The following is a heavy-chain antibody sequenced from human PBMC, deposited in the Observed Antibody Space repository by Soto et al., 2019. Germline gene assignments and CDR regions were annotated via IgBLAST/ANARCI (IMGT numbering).Heavy chain of an antibody. Sequence: KSSETLSLTCTVSGGSISSGGYYWSWIRQHPGKGLEWIGYIYYSGSTYYNPSLKSRVTISVDTSKNQFSLKLSSVTAADTAVYYCARSKGGWLQFDFDYWGQGTLVTVSS. V-gene: IGHV4-31*03. CDR3: ARSKGGWLQFDFDY. CDR2: IYYSGST. CDR1: GGSISSGGYY. D-gene: IGHD5-12*01. J-gene: IGHJ4*02.